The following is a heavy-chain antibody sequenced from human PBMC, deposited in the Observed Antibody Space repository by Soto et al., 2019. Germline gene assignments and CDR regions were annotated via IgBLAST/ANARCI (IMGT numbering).Heavy chain of an antibody. Sequence: GASVKVSCKASGYTFTSYAMHWVRQAPGQRLEWMGWINAGNGNTKYSQKFQGRVTITRDTSASTAYMELGSLRSEDTAVYYCARDLSYYDISYYAFDIWGQGTMVTVSS. V-gene: IGHV1-3*01. CDR1: GYTFTSYA. CDR3: ARDLSYYDISYYAFDI. CDR2: INAGNGNT. J-gene: IGHJ3*02. D-gene: IGHD3-9*01.